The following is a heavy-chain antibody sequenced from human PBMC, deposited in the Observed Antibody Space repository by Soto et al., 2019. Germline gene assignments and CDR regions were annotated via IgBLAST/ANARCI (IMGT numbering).Heavy chain of an antibody. D-gene: IGHD3-22*01. J-gene: IGHJ3*02. Sequence: GGSLRLSCAASGFTFSSYWMSWVRQAPGKGLEWVANIKQDGSEKYYVDSVKGRFTISRDNAKNSLYLQMNSLRAEDTAVYYCARDLEDKGTYYYDSSGLGDAFDIWGQGTMVTVSS. CDR3: ARDLEDKGTYYYDSSGLGDAFDI. CDR1: GFTFSSYW. CDR2: IKQDGSEK. V-gene: IGHV3-7*01.